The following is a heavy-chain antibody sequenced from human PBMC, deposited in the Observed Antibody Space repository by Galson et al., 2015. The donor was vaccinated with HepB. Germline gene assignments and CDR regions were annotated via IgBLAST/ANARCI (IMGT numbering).Heavy chain of an antibody. CDR3: AKEMAEVGKPFFDY. D-gene: IGHD5-24*01. CDR2: VRDNGGT. J-gene: IGHJ4*02. Sequence: SLRPSCAASGFKFSRFAMSWVRQAPGKGPEWVSGVRDNGGTFYADSVKGRFTISRDNSKNTLYLQMNSLRAEDTAIYYGAKEMAEVGKPFFDYWGPGTQIIVSS. V-gene: IGHV3-23*01. CDR1: GFKFSRFA.